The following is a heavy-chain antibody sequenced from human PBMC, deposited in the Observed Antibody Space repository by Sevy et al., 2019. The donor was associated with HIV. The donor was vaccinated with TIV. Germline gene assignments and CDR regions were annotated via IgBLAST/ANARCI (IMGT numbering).Heavy chain of an antibody. CDR3: AKEGDYYDSRTSDWFDP. CDR2: ISSDGSKR. Sequence: GGSLRLSCAASGFNFSPYALHWVRQVPGKGLEWVATISSDGSKRYYTDSVKGRFSISRDNSKNTLYLQMNNLTPEDTAVFYCAKEGDYYDSRTSDWFDPRGQGALGTVSS. D-gene: IGHD3-22*01. CDR1: GFNFSPYA. J-gene: IGHJ5*02. V-gene: IGHV3-30*18.